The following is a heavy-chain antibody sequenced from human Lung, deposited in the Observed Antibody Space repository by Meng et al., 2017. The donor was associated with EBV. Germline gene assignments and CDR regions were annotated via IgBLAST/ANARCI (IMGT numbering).Heavy chain of an antibody. V-gene: IGHV1-46*01. D-gene: IGHD5-18*01. CDR3: ARTGVDTAMAMDY. Sequence: LSLVTARRENKKPGHSEKVSFKASGSTFTSYYMHWGRQTPGQGLEWMGIINPSGGSTSYAQKFQGRVTMTRDTSTSTVYMELSSLRSEDTAVYYCARTGVDTAMAMDYWGQGSLVTVSS. CDR1: GSTFTSYY. CDR2: INPSGGST. J-gene: IGHJ4*02.